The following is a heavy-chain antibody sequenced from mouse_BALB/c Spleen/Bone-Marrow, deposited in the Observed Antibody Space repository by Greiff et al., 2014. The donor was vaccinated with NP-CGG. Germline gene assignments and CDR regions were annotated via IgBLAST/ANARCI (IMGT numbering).Heavy chain of an antibody. CDR1: GYTFTNYW. V-gene: IGHV1-63*02. Sequence: QVQLKESGAELVRPGTSVKMSCKAAGYTFTNYWIGWVKQRPGHGLEWIGDIYPGGGYTNYNAKFKGKATLTADTSSSTAYMQLSSLTSEDSAIYYCARTRDGSSSYYAMDYWGQGTSVTVSS. J-gene: IGHJ4*01. D-gene: IGHD1-1*01. CDR3: ARTRDGSSSYYAMDY. CDR2: IYPGGGYT.